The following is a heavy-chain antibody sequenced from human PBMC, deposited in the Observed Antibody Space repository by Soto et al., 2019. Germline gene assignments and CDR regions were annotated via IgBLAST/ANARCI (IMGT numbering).Heavy chain of an antibody. CDR3: ARVPGP. J-gene: IGHJ5*02. V-gene: IGHV4-30-2*01. CDR2: IYHSGST. Sequence: QLQLQESASGLVKPSQTLSLTCAVSGGSISSGGYSWSWIRQPPGKGLEWIGYIYHSGSTYYNPSLKSRVTISVDRSKNQFSLKLSSVTAAETAVYYCARVPGPWGQGTLGTVSS. CDR1: GGSISSGGYS.